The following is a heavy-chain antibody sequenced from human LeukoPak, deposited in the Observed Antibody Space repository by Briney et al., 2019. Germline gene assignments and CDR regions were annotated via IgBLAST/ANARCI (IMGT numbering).Heavy chain of an antibody. Sequence: SETLSLTCSVSDVSISSHYWSWLRQPPGKGLEWIAYMRDTVDTKDNPSFKSRLTLSADTSKNQFSLRLSSVTAADSAVYYCATIKRGNIYGYFDFWGQGILVTVSS. J-gene: IGHJ4*02. CDR2: MRDTVDT. CDR1: DVSISSHY. CDR3: ATIKRGNIYGYFDF. D-gene: IGHD5-18*01. V-gene: IGHV4-59*11.